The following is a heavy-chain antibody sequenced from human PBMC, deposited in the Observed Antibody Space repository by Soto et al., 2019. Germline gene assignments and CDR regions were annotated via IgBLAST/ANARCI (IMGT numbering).Heavy chain of an antibody. J-gene: IGHJ4*02. CDR3: ARDSDVLREGDYLDY. CDR2: IWDDGTNE. D-gene: IGHD3-9*01. V-gene: IGHV3-33*01. Sequence: QVQLVESGGGVVQPGRSLRLSCAASGFTFRSYGMHWVRQAPGKGLEWVAVIWDDGTNEFYADSVKGRFTISRDNAKNTLYLQMNSLRVEDTAVYYCARDSDVLREGDYLDYWGQGTLVIVSS. CDR1: GFTFRSYG.